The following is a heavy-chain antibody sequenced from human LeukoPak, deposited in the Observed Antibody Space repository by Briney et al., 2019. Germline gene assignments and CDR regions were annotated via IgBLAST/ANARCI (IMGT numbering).Heavy chain of an antibody. Sequence: GASVKVSCKASGYTFTSYDINWVRQATGQGFEWMGWMNPNSGNTGYAQKFQGRVTMTRNTSISTAYMELSSLRSEDTAVYYCARKVLRMGNWFDPWGQGTLVTVSS. CDR1: GYTFTSYD. J-gene: IGHJ5*02. V-gene: IGHV1-8*01. D-gene: IGHD3-16*01. CDR3: ARKVLRMGNWFDP. CDR2: MNPNSGNT.